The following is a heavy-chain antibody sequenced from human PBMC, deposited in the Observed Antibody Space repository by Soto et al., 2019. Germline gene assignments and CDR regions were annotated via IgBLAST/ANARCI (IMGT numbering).Heavy chain of an antibody. Sequence: EVHLLESGGDLVQPGGSLRLSCTASGLTFSTYAMSWVRQAPGKGLEWVPAIGGSGTGGCTYYADSVKGRFTISRDNSKNTVYLQMNGLRAYDTAVYYCAKSPGGLDGYNSDYYGMDVWGQGTTVTVSS. CDR2: IGGSGTGGCT. J-gene: IGHJ6*02. CDR1: GLTFSTYA. D-gene: IGHD5-12*01. V-gene: IGHV3-23*01. CDR3: AKSPGGLDGYNSDYYGMDV.